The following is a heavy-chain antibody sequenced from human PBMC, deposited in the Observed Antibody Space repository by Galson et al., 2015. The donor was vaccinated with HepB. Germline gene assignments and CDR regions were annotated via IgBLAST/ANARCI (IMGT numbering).Heavy chain of an antibody. CDR3: SRVTPSDEYGDYEGAFDV. J-gene: IGHJ3*01. Sequence: SLKLSCKASGFTFSTYWMNWVRQAPGEGLEWVANIKKHAKKESYAESVKGRFTISRDNVKSSLYLHMNSLRAEDTAVYYCSRVTPSDEYGDYEGAFDVWGQGTMVTVSS. D-gene: IGHD4-17*01. CDR2: IKKHAKKE. CDR1: GFTFSTYW. V-gene: IGHV3-7*03.